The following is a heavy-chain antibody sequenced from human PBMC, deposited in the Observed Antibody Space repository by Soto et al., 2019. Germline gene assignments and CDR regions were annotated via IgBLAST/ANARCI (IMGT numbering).Heavy chain of an antibody. V-gene: IGHV1-69*04. CDR3: AREGPIAVAGTVPSAFDI. CDR2: IIPILGIA. D-gene: IGHD6-19*01. CDR1: AGTFSSYT. J-gene: IGHJ3*02. Sequence: ASVKLSCKASAGTFSSYTISWVRQAPGQGLEWMGRIIPILGIANYAQKFQGRVTITADKSTSTAYMELSSLRSEDTAVYYCAREGPIAVAGTVPSAFDIWGQGTMVTVSS.